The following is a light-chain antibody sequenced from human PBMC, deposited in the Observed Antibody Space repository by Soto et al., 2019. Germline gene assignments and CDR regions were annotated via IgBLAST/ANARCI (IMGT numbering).Light chain of an antibody. CDR3: TSYTTSSTYV. V-gene: IGLV2-14*01. CDR1: SSDVGGYNY. Sequence: QSALTQPASVSGSPGQSIAISCTGTSSDVGGYNYVSWYQQHPGKAPKLMLYDVAIRPSGVSDRFSGSKSGNTASLTISGLQAEDEADYYCTSYTTSSTYVFGTWTKLTVL. CDR2: DVA. J-gene: IGLJ1*01.